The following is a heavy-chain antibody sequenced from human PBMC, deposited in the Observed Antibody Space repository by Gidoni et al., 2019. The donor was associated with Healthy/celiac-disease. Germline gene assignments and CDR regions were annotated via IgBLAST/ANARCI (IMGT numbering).Heavy chain of an antibody. J-gene: IGHJ4*02. CDR1: GYSFTSYW. Sequence: EVQLVQSGVAVKKPGESLKISCQGSGYSFTSYWICWARQMPGKGLECIGIIYPGDSDTRYSPSFQGQVTISADKSIGTAYLQWSSLKASDTAMYYCTRSSGRFLEWFYPDDYWGQGTLVTVSS. CDR3: TRSSGRFLEWFYPDDY. CDR2: IYPGDSDT. D-gene: IGHD3-3*01. V-gene: IGHV5-51*01.